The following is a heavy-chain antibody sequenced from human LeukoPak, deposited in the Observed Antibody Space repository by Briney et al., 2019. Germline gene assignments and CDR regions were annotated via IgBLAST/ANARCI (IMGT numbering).Heavy chain of an antibody. V-gene: IGHV3-74*01. D-gene: IGHD3-10*01. Sequence: PGGSLRLSCAASGFTFSNYWMHWVRQAPGKGLVWVSRINSDGINTSYADSVKGRFTISRDNAKNTLNLQMNSLRAEDTAVYYCARLSYDSGTHYTCYEYWGQGTLVTVSS. CDR1: GFTFSNYW. CDR3: ARLSYDSGTHYTCYEY. J-gene: IGHJ4*02. CDR2: INSDGINT.